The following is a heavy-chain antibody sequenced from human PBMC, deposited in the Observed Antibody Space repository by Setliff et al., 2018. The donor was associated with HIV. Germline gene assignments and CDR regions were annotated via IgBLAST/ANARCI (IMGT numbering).Heavy chain of an antibody. CDR1: GGSISSGGYY. CDR2: IYYSGST. J-gene: IGHJ3*02. Sequence: SETLSLTCTVSGGSISSGGYYWSWIRQHPGKGLEWIGYIYYSGSTYYNPSLKSRVTISVDTSKNQFSLKLSSVTAADTAVYYCAREGGYYYDSSGYSPHDAFDIWGQGTMVTVS. CDR3: AREGGYYYDSSGYSPHDAFDI. V-gene: IGHV4-31*02. D-gene: IGHD3-22*01.